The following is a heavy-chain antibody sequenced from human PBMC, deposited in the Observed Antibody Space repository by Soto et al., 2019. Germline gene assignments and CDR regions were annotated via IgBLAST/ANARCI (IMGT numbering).Heavy chain of an antibody. V-gene: IGHV1-18*01. D-gene: IGHD5-12*01. CDR2: ISTYSGDT. CDR3: ARHHGPTTSENWFDP. Sequence: QVHLVQSGVEVKTPGASVKVSCQASGYTFFTYDISWVRQAPGQGLEWMGWISTYSGDTKYAQKFQGIVTMTTDTSTTTAYLELRSLRSDDTAVYYCARHHGPTTSENWFDPWGQGNLVTVSS. J-gene: IGHJ5*02. CDR1: GYTFFTYD.